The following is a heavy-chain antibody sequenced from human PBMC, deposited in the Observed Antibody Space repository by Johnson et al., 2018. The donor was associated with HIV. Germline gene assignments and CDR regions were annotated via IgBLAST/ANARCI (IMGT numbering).Heavy chain of an antibody. D-gene: IGHD3-22*01. J-gene: IGHJ3*02. CDR2: ISYHGCNK. CDR1: GFTFCCSA. V-gene: IGHV3-30*04. CDR3: AREYYYESSGYNAFDI. Sequence: QVPLLQSRGGVFQPGTSLRLSFAASGFTFCCSAMLWVRQAPGMALFCFPVISYHGCNKYYAYSVKVRFTISSDNYKNTLYLQMNSLRAEDTAVYYCAREYYYESSGYNAFDIWGQGTMVTVSS.